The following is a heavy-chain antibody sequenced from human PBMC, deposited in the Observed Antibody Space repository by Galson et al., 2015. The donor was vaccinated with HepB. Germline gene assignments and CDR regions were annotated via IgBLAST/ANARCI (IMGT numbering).Heavy chain of an antibody. CDR3: ARVSYDFWSGYYTPNTWFDP. CDR1: GYTFTSYG. J-gene: IGHJ5*02. CDR2: ISAYNGNT. Sequence: SVKVSCKASGYTFTSYGISWVRQAPGQGLEWMGWISAYNGNTNYAQKLQGRVTMTTDTSTSTAYMELRSLRSDDTAVYYCARVSYDFWSGYYTPNTWFDPWGQGTLVTVSS. D-gene: IGHD3-3*01. V-gene: IGHV1-18*01.